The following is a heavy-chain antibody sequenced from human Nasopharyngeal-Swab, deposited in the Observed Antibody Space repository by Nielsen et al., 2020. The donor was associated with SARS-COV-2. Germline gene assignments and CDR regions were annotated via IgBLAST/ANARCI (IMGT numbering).Heavy chain of an antibody. J-gene: IGHJ5*02. V-gene: IGHV1-18*01. Sequence: ASVKVSCEASGYTFTSYGISWVRQAPGQGLEWMGWISAYNGNTNYAQKFQGRVTMTRDTSISTAYMELSRLRSDDTAVYYCARAGPTVTYNWFDPWGQGTLVTVSS. CDR3: ARAGPTVTYNWFDP. CDR2: ISAYNGNT. D-gene: IGHD4-17*01. CDR1: GYTFTSYG.